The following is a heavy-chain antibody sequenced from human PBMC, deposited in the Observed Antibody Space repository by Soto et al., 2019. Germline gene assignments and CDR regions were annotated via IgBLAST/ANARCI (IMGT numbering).Heavy chain of an antibody. V-gene: IGHV4-34*01. J-gene: IGHJ6*02. CDR2: INHSGST. Sequence: SETLSLTCAVYGGSFSCYYWSWIRQPPGKGLEWIGEINHSGSTNYNPSLKSRVTISVDTSKNQFSPKLSSVTAADTAVYYCARDLWGYCGTDCYPLDVWGQGTTVT. CDR1: GGSFSCYY. D-gene: IGHD2-21*02. CDR3: ARDLWGYCGTDCYPLDV.